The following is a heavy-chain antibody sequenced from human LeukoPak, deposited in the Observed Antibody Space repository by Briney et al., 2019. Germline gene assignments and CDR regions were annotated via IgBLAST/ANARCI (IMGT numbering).Heavy chain of an antibody. CDR3: ATVIQWGVDY. V-gene: IGHV3-7*01. CDR2: MNQDGSEK. D-gene: IGHD5-12*01. CDR1: GFTFSPYW. J-gene: IGHJ4*02. Sequence: GGSLRLSCAASGFTFSPYWMTWVRQAPGKGLEWVANMNQDGSEKYYADSVKGRFTISRDNAKNSLYLQMNSLRAEDTAVYYCATVIQWGVDYWGQGTLVTVSS.